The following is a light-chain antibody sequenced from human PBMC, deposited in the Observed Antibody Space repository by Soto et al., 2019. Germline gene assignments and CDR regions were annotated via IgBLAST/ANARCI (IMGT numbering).Light chain of an antibody. CDR1: SSDVGGYNY. Sequence: QSALTQPASVSGSPGQSITISCTGTSSDVGGYNYVSWYQQHPGKAPKLMIYEVSNRPSGVSNRFSGSKSGNTASLTISGLQAEDEADYYYSSYTSSSTLTAYVFGTGTKLTVL. J-gene: IGLJ1*01. V-gene: IGLV2-14*01. CDR2: EVS. CDR3: SSYTSSSTLTAYV.